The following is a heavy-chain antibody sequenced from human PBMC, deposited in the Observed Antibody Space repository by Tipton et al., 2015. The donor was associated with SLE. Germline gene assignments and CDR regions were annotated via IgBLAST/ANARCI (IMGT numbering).Heavy chain of an antibody. V-gene: IGHV4-38-2*02. CDR3: ARRGWSGLTDDAFDI. D-gene: IGHD3-9*01. CDR2: IYHSGST. CDR1: GYSISSGYY. Sequence: TLSLTCTVSGYSISSGYYWGWIRQPPGKGLGWIGSIYHSGSTYYNPSLKSRVTISVDTSKNQFSLKLSSVTAADTAVYYCARRGWSGLTDDAFDIWGQGTMVTVSS. J-gene: IGHJ3*02.